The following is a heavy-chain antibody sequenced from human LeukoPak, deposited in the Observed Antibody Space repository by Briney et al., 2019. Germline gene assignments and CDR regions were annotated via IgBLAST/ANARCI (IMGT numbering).Heavy chain of an antibody. Sequence: SETLSLTCAVSGGSISSGGYSWSWIRQPPGTGLEWLGYICHSGSTYYNPSLKSRVTISVDRSKNQFSLKLSSVTAADTAVYYCAKGGLNYYYGMDVWGQGTTVTVSS. V-gene: IGHV4-30-2*01. CDR1: GGSISSGGYS. J-gene: IGHJ6*02. D-gene: IGHD3-16*01. CDR2: ICHSGST. CDR3: AKGGLNYYYGMDV.